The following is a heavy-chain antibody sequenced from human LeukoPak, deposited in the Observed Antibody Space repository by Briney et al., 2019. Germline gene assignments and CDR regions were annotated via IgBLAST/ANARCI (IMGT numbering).Heavy chain of an antibody. CDR2: ISGSSNYI. J-gene: IGHJ5*02. V-gene: IGHV3-21*01. Sequence: KSGGSLRLSCAASGFTFSSSTMNWVRQAPGKGLEWVSSISGSSNYIYYADSVKGRFTISRDNAKNSLYLQMNSLRVEDTAVYYCVRLPTSANFPNWFDPWGQGTLVTVSS. CDR3: VRLPTSANFPNWFDP. D-gene: IGHD4/OR15-4a*01. CDR1: GFTFSSST.